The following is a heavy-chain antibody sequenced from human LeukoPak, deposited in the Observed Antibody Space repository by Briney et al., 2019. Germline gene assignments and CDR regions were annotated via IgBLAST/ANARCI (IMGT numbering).Heavy chain of an antibody. CDR1: GFTFTSSA. Sequence: EASVKVSCKASGFTFTSSAVQWVRQARGQRLEWIGWIVVGSGNTNYAQKFQERVTITRDMSTSTAYMELGSLRSEDTAVYYCAADWKEWQWPYYMDVWGKGTTVTVSS. J-gene: IGHJ6*03. CDR2: IVVGSGNT. CDR3: AADWKEWQWPYYMDV. D-gene: IGHD6-19*01. V-gene: IGHV1-58*01.